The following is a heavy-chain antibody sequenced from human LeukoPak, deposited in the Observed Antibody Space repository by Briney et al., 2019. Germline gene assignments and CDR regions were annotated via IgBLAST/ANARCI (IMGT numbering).Heavy chain of an antibody. V-gene: IGHV1-69*05. CDR1: GGTFSSYA. D-gene: IGHD6-19*01. J-gene: IGHJ4*02. CDR2: IIPIFGTA. CDR3: ARSIAVAGKEVYYFDY. Sequence: SVKVSCKASGGTFSSYAISWVRQAPGQGLEWMGGIIPIFGTANYAQKLQGRVTMTTDTSTSTAYMELRSLRSDDTAVYYCARSIAVAGKEVYYFDYWGQGTLVTVSS.